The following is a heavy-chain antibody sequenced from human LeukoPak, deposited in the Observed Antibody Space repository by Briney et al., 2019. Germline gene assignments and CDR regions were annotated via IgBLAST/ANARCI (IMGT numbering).Heavy chain of an antibody. D-gene: IGHD3-16*01. CDR3: ARGGITFGGAYYMDV. Sequence: SVTVSCKASGGTFSSYAISWVRQAPGQGLEWMGGIIPIFGTANYAQKFQGRVTITADKSTSTAYMELSSLRSDDTAVYYCARGGITFGGAYYMDVWGKGTTVTVSS. CDR2: IIPIFGTA. CDR1: GGTFSSYA. V-gene: IGHV1-69*06. J-gene: IGHJ6*03.